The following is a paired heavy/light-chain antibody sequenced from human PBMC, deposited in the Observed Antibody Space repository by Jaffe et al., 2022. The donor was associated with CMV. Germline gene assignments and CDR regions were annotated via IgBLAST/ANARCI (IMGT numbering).Light chain of an antibody. Sequence: DIQMTQSPSTLSASIGDRVTITCRASQSISDWLAWYQQKPGKAPKVLIYKASRLESGVPSRFSGSGSGTEFTLTISSLQPDDFATYYCQEFNSYSRTFGQGTKVEIK. J-gene: IGKJ1*01. CDR1: QSISDW. V-gene: IGKV1-5*03. CDR2: KAS. CDR3: QEFNSYSRT.
Heavy chain of an antibody. J-gene: IGHJ6*03. D-gene: IGHD3-16*02. V-gene: IGHV4-34*01. CDR1: GGSFSIYY. Sequence: QVQLQQWGAGLLKPSETLSLTCAVDGGSFSIYYWNWFRQSPGKGLEWIGEINHSGSTNYSPSLESRVTMSVDTSKNQFSLKLSSVSAADTAVYYCARGGYRYRGLMDVWGKGTTVTVSS. CDR2: INHSGST. CDR3: ARGGYRYRGLMDV.